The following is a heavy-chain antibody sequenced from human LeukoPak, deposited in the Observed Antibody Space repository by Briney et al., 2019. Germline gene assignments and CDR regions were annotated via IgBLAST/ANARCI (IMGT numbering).Heavy chain of an antibody. Sequence: GGSLRLSCAASGLTFSSYAMSWVRQTPGKGLEWVSTITESGDNTHYAESVKGRFTFSRDNSKNTLYLQMNSLRAEDTAVYYCAKDHPARNFDYWGQGTLVTVSS. CDR3: AKDHPARNFDY. D-gene: IGHD2-2*01. J-gene: IGHJ4*02. CDR2: ITESGDNT. V-gene: IGHV3-23*01. CDR1: GLTFSSYA.